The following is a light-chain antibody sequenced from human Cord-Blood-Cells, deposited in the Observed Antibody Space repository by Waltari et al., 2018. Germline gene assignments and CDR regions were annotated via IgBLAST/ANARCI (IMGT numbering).Light chain of an antibody. J-gene: IGKJ1*01. CDR2: AAS. Sequence: AIRMTQSPSSFSASTGDTVTITCRASQGISSYLAWYQQKPGKAPKPLIYAASTLQSGVPSRFSGSGSGTDFTLTISCLQSEDFATYYCQQYYSYPQTFGQGTKVEIK. CDR1: QGISSY. V-gene: IGKV1-8*01. CDR3: QQYYSYPQT.